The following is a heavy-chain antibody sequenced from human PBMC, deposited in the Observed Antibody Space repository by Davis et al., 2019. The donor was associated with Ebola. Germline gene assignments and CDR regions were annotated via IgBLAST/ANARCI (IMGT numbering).Heavy chain of an antibody. CDR2: INSDGSST. D-gene: IGHD3-3*01. Sequence: HTGGSLRLSCAASGFTFDDYAMHWVRQAPGKGLVWVSRINSDGSSTSYADSVKGRFTISRDNAKNTLYLQMNSLRAEDTAVYYCARDRITIFGANPVYWGQGTQVTVSS. V-gene: IGHV3-74*01. CDR3: ARDRITIFGANPVY. J-gene: IGHJ4*02. CDR1: GFTFDDYA.